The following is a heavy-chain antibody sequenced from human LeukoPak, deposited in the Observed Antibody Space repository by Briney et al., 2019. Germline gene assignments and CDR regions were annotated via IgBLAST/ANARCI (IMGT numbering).Heavy chain of an antibody. D-gene: IGHD4-17*01. Sequence: MPGGSLRLSCAASGFTLSSYAMSWIRQPPGKGLEWIGEINHSGSTNYNPSLKSRVTISVDTSKNQFSLKLSSVTAADTAVYYCARCGDTPPFDYWGQGTLVTVSS. CDR1: GFTLSSYA. V-gene: IGHV4-34*01. CDR2: INHSGST. CDR3: ARCGDTPPFDY. J-gene: IGHJ4*02.